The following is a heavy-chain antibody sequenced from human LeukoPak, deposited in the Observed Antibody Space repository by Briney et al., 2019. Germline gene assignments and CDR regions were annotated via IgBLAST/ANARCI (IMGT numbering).Heavy chain of an antibody. CDR2: ISYDGSNK. CDR1: GFTFSSYA. V-gene: IGHV3-30-3*01. Sequence: GGSLRLSCAASGFTFSSYAMHWVRQAPGKGLEWVAVISYDGSNKYYADSVKGRFTISRDNSKNTLYLQMNSLRAEDTAVYYCARDEGRSSSPGFDYWGQGTLVTDSS. D-gene: IGHD6-6*01. CDR3: ARDEGRSSSPGFDY. J-gene: IGHJ4*02.